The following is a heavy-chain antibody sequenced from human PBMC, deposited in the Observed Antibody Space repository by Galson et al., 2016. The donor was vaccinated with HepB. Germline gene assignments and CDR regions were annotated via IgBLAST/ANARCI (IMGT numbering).Heavy chain of an antibody. V-gene: IGHV3-7*03. Sequence: SLRLSCAASGFPFSDNWMSWVRQAPGKGLEWVASINIDGSGKYYVDSVKGRFTISRDNAKDSLYRQMNRLRPVDTALYYCSPVDGPWGQGTLVTVSS. D-gene: IGHD2-21*01. J-gene: IGHJ5*02. CDR3: SPVDGP. CDR1: GFPFSDNW. CDR2: INIDGSGK.